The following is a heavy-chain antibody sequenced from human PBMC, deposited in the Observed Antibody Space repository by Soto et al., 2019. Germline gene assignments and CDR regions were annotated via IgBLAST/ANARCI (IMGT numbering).Heavy chain of an antibody. V-gene: IGHV3-30*18. D-gene: IGHD3-22*01. CDR2: ISYDGSRK. CDR3: AKEGAHSSAWYYYFYHMDV. CDR1: GFTFSTYG. Sequence: GGSLRLSCAASGFTFSTYGMHWVRQAPGKGLEWVAVISYDGSRKYYADSVKGRFTISRDNSKNTLYLQMNSLRAEDTAVYYCAKEGAHSSAWYYYFYHMDVCGKGTTVTVSS. J-gene: IGHJ6*03.